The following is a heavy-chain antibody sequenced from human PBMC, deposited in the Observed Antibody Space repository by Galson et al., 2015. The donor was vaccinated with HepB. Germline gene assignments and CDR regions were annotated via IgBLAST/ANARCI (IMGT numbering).Heavy chain of an antibody. CDR2: ISSSGAVI. D-gene: IGHD6-13*01. Sequence: SLRLSCAASQFTFSSYAMSWVRQAPGKGLEWVSVISSSGAVIYYADSVRGRFTISRDNSKNTLYLQMNSLRAEDTALYYCAKAAGYYSYYGLDVWDQGTTVTVSS. J-gene: IGHJ6*02. V-gene: IGHV3-23*01. CDR1: QFTFSSYA. CDR3: AKAAGYYSYYGLDV.